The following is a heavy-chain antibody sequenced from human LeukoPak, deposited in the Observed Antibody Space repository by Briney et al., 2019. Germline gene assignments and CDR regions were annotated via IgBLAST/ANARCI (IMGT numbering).Heavy chain of an antibody. D-gene: IGHD2-2*01. CDR3: ATHQPANYYYGMDV. Sequence: GSQRLSCAASGFTFSSYAMSWVRQAPGKGLEWVSSISSSGGSTYYADSVKGRFTISRDNSNNTMYLQMNRLRAEDTAVYYCATHQPANYYYGMDVWGQGTTVTVSS. V-gene: IGHV3-23*01. CDR1: GFTFSSYA. CDR2: ISSSGGST. J-gene: IGHJ6*02.